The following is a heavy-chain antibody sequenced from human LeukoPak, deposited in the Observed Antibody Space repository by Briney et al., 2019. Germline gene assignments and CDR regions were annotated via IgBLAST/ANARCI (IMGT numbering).Heavy chain of an antibody. D-gene: IGHD1-7*01. CDR2: IYYSGST. CDR1: GGSISSGGYY. V-gene: IGHV4-31*03. CDR3: AGGRYNWNYAWFDP. J-gene: IGHJ5*02. Sequence: SETLSLTCTVSGGSISSGGYYWSWIRQHPGKGLEWIGYIYYSGSTYYNPSLKSRVTISVDTSKNQFSLKLSSVTAADTAVYYCAGGRYNWNYAWFDPWGQGTLVTVSS.